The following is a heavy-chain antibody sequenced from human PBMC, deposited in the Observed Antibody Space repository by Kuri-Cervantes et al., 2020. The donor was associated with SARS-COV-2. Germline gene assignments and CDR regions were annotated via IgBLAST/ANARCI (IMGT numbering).Heavy chain of an antibody. D-gene: IGHD3-22*01. CDR3: ARLGGFYSWMDV. Sequence: GGSLRLSCAASGFTFSSYVMSWVRQAPGKGLEWVSAISGSGDSTYYADSVKGRFAISRDNSKNTLYLQISSLRAEDTAVYYCARLGGFYSWMDVWGQGTTVTVSS. J-gene: IGHJ6*02. V-gene: IGHV3-23*01. CDR2: ISGSGDST. CDR1: GFTFSSYV.